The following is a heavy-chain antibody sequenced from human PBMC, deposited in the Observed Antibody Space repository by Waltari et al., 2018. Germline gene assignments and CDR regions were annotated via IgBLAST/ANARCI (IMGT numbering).Heavy chain of an antibody. J-gene: IGHJ5*02. Sequence: EERLVESGGGRIQPGGTLRLSCAASGFVISNSYMAWVRQAPGRGLWLVAVIYEEGGTYYPDSIKGRFTISRDNSRNILFLQMNNLRVDDTAIYSCARDDGGLSRGWFDPWGRGTLVTVSS. CDR3: ARDDGGLSRGWFDP. CDR2: IYEEGGT. CDR1: GFVISNSY. V-gene: IGHV3-53*01. D-gene: IGHD4-17*01.